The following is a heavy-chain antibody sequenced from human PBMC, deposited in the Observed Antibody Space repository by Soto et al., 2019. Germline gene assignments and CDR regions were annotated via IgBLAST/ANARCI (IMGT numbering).Heavy chain of an antibody. V-gene: IGHV3-11*03. CDR3: ARLRLTGYFDY. J-gene: IGHJ4*02. Sequence: GGSLILSCVASGFTFSYHYMTWIRQAPGKGLEWLSYVSTSSSYTNYADSVKGRFTISRDNAMNSLYLQMNSLRAEDTAVYYCARLRLTGYFDYWGQGTLVTVSS. CDR1: GFTFSYHY. CDR2: VSTSSSYT.